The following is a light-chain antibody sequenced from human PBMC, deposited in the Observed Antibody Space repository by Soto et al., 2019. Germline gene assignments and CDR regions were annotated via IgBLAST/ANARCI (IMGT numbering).Light chain of an antibody. CDR2: DAF. J-gene: IGKJ4*01. CDR3: QHRTKWPLT. CDR1: EILDNF. Sequence: DIVLTQAPATLSLSPGERATLSCRASEILDNFLAWYQLRPGQVPRLLISDAFNRATGVPARFSGSGSGTDFTLTIDNVEPEDSAVYFCQHRTKWPLTFSGGTKVDI. V-gene: IGKV3-11*01.